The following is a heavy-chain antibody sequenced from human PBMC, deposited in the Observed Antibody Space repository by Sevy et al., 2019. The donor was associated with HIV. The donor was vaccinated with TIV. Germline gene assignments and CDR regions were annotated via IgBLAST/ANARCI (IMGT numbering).Heavy chain of an antibody. CDR3: AKARVYSSGWYDY. CDR2: ISWNSISI. Sequence: GGSLRLSCAASGFTFGDYAMHWVRQAPGKGLEWVSGISWNSISIGYADSVKGRFTISRDNAKNSLYPQMNSLRAEATALYYCAKARVYSSGWYDYWGQGTLVTVSS. CDR1: GFTFGDYA. V-gene: IGHV3-9*01. D-gene: IGHD6-19*01. J-gene: IGHJ4*02.